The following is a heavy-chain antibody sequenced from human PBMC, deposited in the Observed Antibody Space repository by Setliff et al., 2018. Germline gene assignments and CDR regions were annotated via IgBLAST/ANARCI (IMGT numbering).Heavy chain of an antibody. CDR1: GGSISSSSYQ. J-gene: IGHJ4*02. D-gene: IGHD3-3*01. Sequence: SETLSLTCTVSGGSISSSSYQWGWVRQSPGKGLEWTGTRYYPGTTFYNPSLESRVAVSLDASEKKFSLNLRSVTTADTAVYYCARHFYPPDFFAHWGQGLLVTVSS. V-gene: IGHV4-39*01. CDR2: RYYPGTT. CDR3: ARHFYPPDFFAH.